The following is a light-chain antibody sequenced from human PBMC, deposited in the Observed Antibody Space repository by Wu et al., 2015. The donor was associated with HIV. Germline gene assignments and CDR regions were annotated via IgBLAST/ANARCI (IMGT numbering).Light chain of an antibody. CDR1: QSISNW. Sequence: DIQMTQSPSTLSASVGDRVTITCRASQSISNWLAWYQQKPGKAPKLLIYKASHLEGGVPSRFSGSGSGTVFTLTISSLHPEDFATYYCQQYDSYPTFGQGTKVEMK. CDR3: QQYDSYPT. J-gene: IGKJ1*01. CDR2: KAS. V-gene: IGKV1-5*03.